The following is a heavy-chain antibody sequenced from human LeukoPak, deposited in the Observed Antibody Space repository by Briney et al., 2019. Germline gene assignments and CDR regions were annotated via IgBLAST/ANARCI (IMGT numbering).Heavy chain of an antibody. V-gene: IGHV4-39*07. J-gene: IGHJ5*02. D-gene: IGHD3-10*01. CDR3: ARGLGRHYYGSGSYGNWFDP. CDR1: GGSISSSSYY. Sequence: SETLSLTCTVSGGSISSSSYYWGWIRQPPGKGLEWIGSIYYSGSTYYNPSLKSRVTISVDTSKNQFSLKLSSVTAADTAVYYCARGLGRHYYGSGSYGNWFDPWGQGTLVTVSS. CDR2: IYYSGST.